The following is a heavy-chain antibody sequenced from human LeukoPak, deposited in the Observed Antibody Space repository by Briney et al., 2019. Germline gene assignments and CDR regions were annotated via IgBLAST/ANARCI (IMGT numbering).Heavy chain of an antibody. D-gene: IGHD2-2*01. CDR1: GFTFSSYA. J-gene: IGHJ4*02. Sequence: PGGSLRLSCAASGFTFSSYAMSWVRQARGKWLEWVSAISGSGGSTYYADSVKGRFTISRDNSKNTLYLQMNSLRAEDTAVYYCAKDPKPVRYQYFDYWGQGTLVTVSS. CDR2: ISGSGGST. V-gene: IGHV3-23*01. CDR3: AKDPKPVRYQYFDY.